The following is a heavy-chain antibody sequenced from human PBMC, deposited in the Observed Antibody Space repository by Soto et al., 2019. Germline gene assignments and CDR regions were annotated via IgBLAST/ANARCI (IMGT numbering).Heavy chain of an antibody. V-gene: IGHV3-48*01. CDR1: GFTFSIYS. Sequence: GGSLRLSCAASGFTFSIYSMNWVRQAPGKGLECVSYISSSGSKIYSADSLKGRFTISRDNAKNSLYLQMNSLRAEDTAVYYCAIDRSGYDSSGYHYYYGMDVWGQGTTVTVSS. CDR3: AIDRSGYDSSGYHYYYGMDV. D-gene: IGHD3-22*01. J-gene: IGHJ6*02. CDR2: ISSSGSKI.